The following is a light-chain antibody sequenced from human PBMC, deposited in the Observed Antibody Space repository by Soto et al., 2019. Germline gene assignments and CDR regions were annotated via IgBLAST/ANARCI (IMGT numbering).Light chain of an antibody. CDR2: EVS. Sequence: QSALTQPASVSGSPGQSITISCTGTSSDVGAYDYVSWYQQHPDQAPKLMIYEVSNQPSGVSNRFSGSKSVNTATLTISGLQADDEADYYCSSYTSSSPRVFGTGTKLTVL. CDR3: SSYTSSSPRV. V-gene: IGLV2-14*03. J-gene: IGLJ1*01. CDR1: SSDVGAYDY.